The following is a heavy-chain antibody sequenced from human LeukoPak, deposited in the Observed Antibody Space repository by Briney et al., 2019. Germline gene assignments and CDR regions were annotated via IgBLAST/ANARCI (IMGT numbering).Heavy chain of an antibody. Sequence: SETLSLTCTVSGGSISSYYWSWIRQPPGKGLEWIGYIYYSGSTNYNPSLKSRVTISVDTSKNQFSLKLSSVTAADTAVYYCARDLGLYSSSWYYVSPNWFDPWGQGTLVTVSS. V-gene: IGHV4-59*01. J-gene: IGHJ5*02. CDR2: IYYSGST. CDR1: GGSISSYY. D-gene: IGHD6-13*01. CDR3: ARDLGLYSSSWYYVSPNWFDP.